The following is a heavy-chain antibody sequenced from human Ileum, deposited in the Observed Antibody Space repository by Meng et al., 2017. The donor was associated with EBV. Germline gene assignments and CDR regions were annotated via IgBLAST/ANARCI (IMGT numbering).Heavy chain of an antibody. J-gene: IGHJ5*02. D-gene: IGHD2-21*02. CDR1: GGSITSYSYY. CDR3: ARRDTAWFDP. V-gene: IGHV4-39*01. Sequence: QLPFQGSDPRLVKPSETLSLSCSVSGGSITSYSYYWGWTRQPPGKGLEWIATIYHTGSTYYNPSLKSRVTISVDTSKNEFSLKVTSVTAADTALYYCARRDTAWFDPWGRGTLVTVSS. CDR2: IYHTGST.